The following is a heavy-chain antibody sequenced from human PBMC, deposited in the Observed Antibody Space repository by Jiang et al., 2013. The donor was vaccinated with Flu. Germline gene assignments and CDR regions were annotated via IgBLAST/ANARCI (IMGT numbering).Heavy chain of an antibody. CDR1: GNTFTHYA. CDR3: ARDRVATKALDD. J-gene: IGHJ4*02. CDR2: INAYNGNT. D-gene: IGHD5-24*01. V-gene: IGHV1-3*01. Sequence: KVSCKASGNTFTHYAMHWVRQAPGQRLEWMGWINAYNGNTHYSQKFQGRVTITRDTSASTAFMELSSLRSDDSAMYYCARDRVATKALDDWGQGTLVTVSS.